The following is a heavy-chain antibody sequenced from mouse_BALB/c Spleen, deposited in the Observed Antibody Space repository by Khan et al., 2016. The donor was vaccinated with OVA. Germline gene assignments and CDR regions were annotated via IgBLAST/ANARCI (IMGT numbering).Heavy chain of an antibody. V-gene: IGHV3-2*02. CDR3: ARVYGGDFDY. J-gene: IGHJ2*01. Sequence: EVQLVESGPGLVKPSQSLSLTCTVTGYSITSDYAWNWIRQFPGNKLEWMGFISYSGNTKYNPSLKSRFSITRDTSKNQFFLHLNSVTIEDTATYYCARVYGGDFDYLGQGTTLTVSS. CDR2: ISYSGNT. D-gene: IGHD1-1*01. CDR1: GYSITSDYA.